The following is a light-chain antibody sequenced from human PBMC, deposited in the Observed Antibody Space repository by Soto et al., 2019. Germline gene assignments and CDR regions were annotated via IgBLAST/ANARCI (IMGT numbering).Light chain of an antibody. CDR2: DAS. J-gene: IGKJ5*01. CDR3: HQYDWSPLT. V-gene: IGKV3-20*01. Sequence: EIVLTQSPGTLSFSPGERATLSCRASQSVPRSYLAWYQQRPGQAPRLVIYDASSRATGIPDRFSGSESGTEYTLTISSLESEDFAVYYCHQYDWSPLTFGQGTRLEIK. CDR1: QSVPRSY.